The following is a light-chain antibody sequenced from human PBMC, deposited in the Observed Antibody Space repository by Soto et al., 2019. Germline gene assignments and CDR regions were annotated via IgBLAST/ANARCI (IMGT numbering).Light chain of an antibody. V-gene: IGKV3-20*01. CDR3: QQYGSAPTT. CDR2: GAS. J-gene: IGKJ5*01. Sequence: LTQSPFMLTLHPAEIATLSCRASQSVSSSYLAWYQQKPGQAPRLLIYGASSRATGIPDRFSGSGSGTDFTLTISRLEPEYFAVYSCQQYGSAPTTFGQGTRLEI. CDR1: QSVSSSY.